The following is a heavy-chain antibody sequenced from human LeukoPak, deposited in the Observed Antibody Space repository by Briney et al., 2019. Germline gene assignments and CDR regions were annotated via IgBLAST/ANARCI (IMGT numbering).Heavy chain of an antibody. CDR2: IHTSGST. J-gene: IGHJ5*02. D-gene: IGHD6-19*01. Sequence: PSETLSLTCTVSGGSISSYYWSWIRQPAGKGLEWIGRIHTSGSTNYNPSLKSRVTISVDTSKNQFSLKLRSVTAADTAVYYCARGQARLAWFDPWGQGTLVTVSS. CDR3: ARGQARLAWFDP. V-gene: IGHV4-4*07. CDR1: GGSISSYY.